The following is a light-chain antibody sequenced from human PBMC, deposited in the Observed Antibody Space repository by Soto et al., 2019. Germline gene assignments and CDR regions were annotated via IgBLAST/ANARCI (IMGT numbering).Light chain of an antibody. CDR3: QKYNDYPIT. V-gene: IGKV1-16*01. J-gene: IGKJ5*01. CDR2: DAS. CDR1: RGVRYF. Sequence: DIQMTKSHSSLSASVGARVSITGRASRGVRYFLAWLQQKPGKAPKSLIFDASNLQSGVPSRFSGSGSGTEFTLTISSLQPEDFGTYYCQKYNDYPITFGKGTRLEIK.